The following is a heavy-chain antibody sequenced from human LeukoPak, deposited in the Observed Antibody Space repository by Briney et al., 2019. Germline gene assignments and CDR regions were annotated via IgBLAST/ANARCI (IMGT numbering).Heavy chain of an antibody. Sequence: GGSLRLSCAASGFTFSTYGMHWVRQAPGKGLEWVAFMRYDGSDEHYADSVKGRFTISRDNSKNTLYLQMNSLRAEDTAVYYCAKDRGGYCSSTSCYSRASSWGQGTLVTVSS. CDR3: AKDRGGYCSSTSCYSRASS. CDR1: GFTFSTYG. V-gene: IGHV3-30*02. J-gene: IGHJ4*02. CDR2: MRYDGSDE. D-gene: IGHD2-2*01.